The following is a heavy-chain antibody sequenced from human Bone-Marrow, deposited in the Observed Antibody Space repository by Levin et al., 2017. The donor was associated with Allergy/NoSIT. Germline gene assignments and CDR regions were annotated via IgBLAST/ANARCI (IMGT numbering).Heavy chain of an antibody. Sequence: LGESLKISCAASGFTFSTYWMKWVRQAPGKGLEWVASIRKDGSEEYYVDSVKGRFTISRDNAKNSLHLQMNSLRAEDTAVYYCATIPYGDYGYMPDFWGQGTLVTVSS. CDR2: IRKDGSEE. V-gene: IGHV3-7*02. J-gene: IGHJ4*02. CDR1: GFTFSTYW. D-gene: IGHD4-17*01. CDR3: ATIPYGDYGYMPDF.